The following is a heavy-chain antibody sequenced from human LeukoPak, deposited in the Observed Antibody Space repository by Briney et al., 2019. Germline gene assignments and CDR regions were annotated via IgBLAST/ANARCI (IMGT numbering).Heavy chain of an antibody. CDR2: IIPIFGTA. Sequence: EASVKVSCTASGGTFSSYAISWVRQAPGQGLEWMGGIIPIFGTANYAQKFQGRVTITADESTSTAYMELSSLRSEDTAVYYCARDLECYYDSSGTPGAFDIWGQGTMVTVSS. V-gene: IGHV1-69*13. CDR1: GGTFSSYA. D-gene: IGHD3-22*01. CDR3: ARDLECYYDSSGTPGAFDI. J-gene: IGHJ3*02.